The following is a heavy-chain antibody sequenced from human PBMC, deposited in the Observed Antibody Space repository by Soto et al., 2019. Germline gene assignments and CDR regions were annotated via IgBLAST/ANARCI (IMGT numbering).Heavy chain of an antibody. J-gene: IGHJ5*02. CDR1: GGSISSGGYY. V-gene: IGHV4-31*03. CDR2: IYYSGST. CDR3: ARDSPITMVGVLQNWFDP. D-gene: IGHD3-10*01. Sequence: PSETLSLTCTVSGGSISSGGYYWSWIRQHPGKGLEWIGYIYYSGSTYYNPSLKSRVTISVDTSKNQFSLKLSSVTAADTAVYYCARDSPITMVGVLQNWFDPWGQGTLVTVSS.